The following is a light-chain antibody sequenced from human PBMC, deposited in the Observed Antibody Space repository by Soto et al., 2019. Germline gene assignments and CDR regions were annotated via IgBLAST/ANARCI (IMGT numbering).Light chain of an antibody. CDR3: QQYGSSRT. J-gene: IGKJ1*01. CDR1: QSVSSSY. CDR2: GVS. Sequence: EILFTQSPGTLSLSQGERATLSCRASQSVSSSYLAWYQQQPRHAPRLLIYGVSSRATGIPDSFSGSGSGTDFPLTISRMAPEDFAVYYCQQYGSSRTFGHGTQVDI. V-gene: IGKV3-20*01.